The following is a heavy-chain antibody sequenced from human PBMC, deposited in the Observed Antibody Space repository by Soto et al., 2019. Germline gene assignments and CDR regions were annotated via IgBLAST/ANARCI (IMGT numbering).Heavy chain of an antibody. CDR1: GFSLTNGRMG. D-gene: IGHD4-17*01. J-gene: IGHJ6*02. V-gene: IGHV2-26*01. Sequence: GSGPTLVNPTETLTLTCSVSGFSLTNGRMGVSWIRQPPGKALEWLAHFFADAERSYSTSMQSRLNMYKDSSGSQVVLTMTIMAPADTATYFCARMDGDYNYYGLDVWGHGIAVTVSS. CDR2: FFADAER. CDR3: ARMDGDYNYYGLDV.